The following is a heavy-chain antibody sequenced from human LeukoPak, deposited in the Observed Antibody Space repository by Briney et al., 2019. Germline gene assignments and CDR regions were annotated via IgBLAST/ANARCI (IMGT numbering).Heavy chain of an antibody. CDR2: IYYSGTT. CDR3: AREDAQTTVPEGMDV. Sequence: SETLSLPCTVSGRPISYYYWSWIRQSPGKGLEWIGYIYYSGTTNYNPSLKSRVTISVDTFKNQFSLQLRSVTAADTAVYYCAREDAQTTVPEGMDVWGQGTTVTVSS. D-gene: IGHD4-17*01. CDR1: GRPISYYY. J-gene: IGHJ6*02. V-gene: IGHV4-59*01.